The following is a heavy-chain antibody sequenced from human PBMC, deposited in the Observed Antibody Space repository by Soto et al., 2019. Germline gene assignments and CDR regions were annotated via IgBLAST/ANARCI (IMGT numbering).Heavy chain of an antibody. V-gene: IGHV3-30-3*01. CDR1: GFTFSSYA. D-gene: IGHD6-13*01. J-gene: IGHJ3*02. Sequence: GGSLRLSCAASGFTFSSYAMHWVRQAPGKGLEWVAVISYDGSNKYYADSVKGRFTISRDNSKNTLYLQMNSLRAEDTAVFYCAKVDDSSSWFLDAFDIWGQGTMVTVSS. CDR2: ISYDGSNK. CDR3: AKVDDSSSWFLDAFDI.